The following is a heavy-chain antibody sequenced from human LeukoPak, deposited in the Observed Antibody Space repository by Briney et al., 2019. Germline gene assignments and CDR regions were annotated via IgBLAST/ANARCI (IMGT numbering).Heavy chain of an antibody. Sequence: GSSVKVSCKASGGTFSRYSISWVRQAPGQGLEWMGGITPIFGTPNYAQKFQGRLKITADASTSTAYMELSSLTSKDTAFYYCARDAAIYGNSGYYYLYWGQEPWSPSPQ. CDR1: GGTFSRYS. CDR3: ARDAAIYGNSGYYYLY. CDR2: ITPIFGTP. J-gene: IGHJ4*01. D-gene: IGHD3-22*01. V-gene: IGHV1-69*01.